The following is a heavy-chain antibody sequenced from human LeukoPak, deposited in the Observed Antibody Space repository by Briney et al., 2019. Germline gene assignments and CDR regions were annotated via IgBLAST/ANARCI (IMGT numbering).Heavy chain of an antibody. CDR2: IIPLLGTP. Sequence: SVKVSCTASGGTFNSFAISWVRQAPGQGLEWVGRIIPLLGTPDYAQKFQGRVTITSDKYTGTAYIELSSLRSEDTAMYYCARMKYFDSTGSSHAEYFQHWGQGTLVIVSS. J-gene: IGHJ1*01. CDR3: ARMKYFDSTGSSHAEYFQH. V-gene: IGHV1-69*04. CDR1: GGTFNSFA. D-gene: IGHD3-22*01.